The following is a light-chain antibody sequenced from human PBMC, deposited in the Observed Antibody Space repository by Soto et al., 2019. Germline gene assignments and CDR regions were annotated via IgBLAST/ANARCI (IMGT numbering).Light chain of an antibody. Sequence: QSALTQPPSVSGSPGQSVAISCTGTSSDVGSYNRVSWYQQPPGAAPKLMIYEVSNRPSGVPDRFSGSKSGNTASLTISGLQAEDEADYYCDSYTGSSTSLFGTGTKVPV. CDR2: EVS. V-gene: IGLV2-18*02. CDR3: DSYTGSSTSL. J-gene: IGLJ1*01. CDR1: SSDVGSYNR.